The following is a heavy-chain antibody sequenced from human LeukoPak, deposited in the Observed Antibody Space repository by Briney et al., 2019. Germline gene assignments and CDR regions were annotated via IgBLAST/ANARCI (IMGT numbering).Heavy chain of an antibody. CDR2: ISAYNGNT. D-gene: IGHD2-2*01. J-gene: IGHJ6*02. CDR3: ARCSDSIVVVPAAILPMYGMDV. Sequence: ASGKVSCKASGYTFTSYGISWVRQAPGQGLEWMGWISAYNGNTNYAQKLQGRVTMTTDTSTSTAYMELRSLRSDDTPVYYCARCSDSIVVVPAAILPMYGMDVWGQGTTVTVSS. V-gene: IGHV1-18*01. CDR1: GYTFTSYG.